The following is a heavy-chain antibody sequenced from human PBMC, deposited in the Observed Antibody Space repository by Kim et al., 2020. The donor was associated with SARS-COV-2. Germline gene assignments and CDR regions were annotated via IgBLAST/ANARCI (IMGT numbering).Heavy chain of an antibody. CDR2: INHSGST. D-gene: IGHD2-2*01. CDR3: ARGLPSVRYQLFNWFDP. Sequence: SETLSLTCAVYGGSFSGYYWSWIRQPPGKGLEWIGEINHSGSTNYNPSLKSRVTISVDTSKNQFSLKLSSVTAADTAVYYCARGLPSVRYQLFNWFDPWGQGTLVAVSS. CDR1: GGSFSGYY. J-gene: IGHJ5*02. V-gene: IGHV4-34*01.